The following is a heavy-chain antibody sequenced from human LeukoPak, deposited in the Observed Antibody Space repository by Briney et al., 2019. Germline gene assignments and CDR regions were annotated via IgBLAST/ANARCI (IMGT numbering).Heavy chain of an antibody. CDR3: ARGKGLRTFDD. Sequence: GGSLRLSCAASGFTFSDYSMNWVRQASGKGLEWVSYISSSSYTIYYADSVKGRFTISRDNAKNSLCLQMNSLRDEDTAVYFCARGKGLRTFDDWGQGTLVTVSS. V-gene: IGHV3-48*02. D-gene: IGHD5-12*01. J-gene: IGHJ4*02. CDR2: ISSSSYTI. CDR1: GFTFSDYS.